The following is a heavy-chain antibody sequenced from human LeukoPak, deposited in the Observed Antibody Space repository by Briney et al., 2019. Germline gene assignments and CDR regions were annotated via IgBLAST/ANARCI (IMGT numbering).Heavy chain of an antibody. CDR3: AKDLSSIFDALNI. D-gene: IGHD3-3*01. V-gene: IGHV3-23*01. J-gene: IGHJ3*02. Sequence: GGSLRLSCAASGFTFSSYAMSWVRQAPGQGLEWVSAISGSGGSTYYADSVKGRFTISRDNKKNFLYLQMNNLGTEDTVLFYCAKDLSSIFDALNIWGQGTLVTVSS. CDR2: ISGSGGST. CDR1: GFTFSSYA.